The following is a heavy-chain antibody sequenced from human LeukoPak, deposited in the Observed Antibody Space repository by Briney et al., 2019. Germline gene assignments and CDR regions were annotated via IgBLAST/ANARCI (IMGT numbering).Heavy chain of an antibody. CDR3: AKYAVGETFFGDY. Sequence: GGSLRLSCAASGFTFSNFGMNWVRQAPGKGLEWVSGISPSGEITYYADSVKGRFTISRDNSKNTLYLQMTRLRPEDTALYYCAKYAVGETFFGDYWGQGTLVTVSS. D-gene: IGHD3-3*01. J-gene: IGHJ4*02. CDR1: GFTFSNFG. V-gene: IGHV3-23*01. CDR2: ISPSGEIT.